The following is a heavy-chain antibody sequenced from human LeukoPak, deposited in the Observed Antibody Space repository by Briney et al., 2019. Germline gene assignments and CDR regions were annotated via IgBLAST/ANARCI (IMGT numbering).Heavy chain of an antibody. Sequence: GGSLRLSCPASGFTLSSYWVSWVRQAPGDGMEWVGNIQQDGSPKYYVDSVKGRFTISRDNARNSLYLQMNSLRAEDTAVYYCVRDQAHWMYSVGPRAPGMYYFDYWGQVALGTVSS. CDR1: GFTLSSYW. CDR3: VRDQAHWMYSVGPRAPGMYYFDY. D-gene: IGHD1-26*01. V-gene: IGHV3-7*01. J-gene: IGHJ4*02. CDR2: IQQDGSPK.